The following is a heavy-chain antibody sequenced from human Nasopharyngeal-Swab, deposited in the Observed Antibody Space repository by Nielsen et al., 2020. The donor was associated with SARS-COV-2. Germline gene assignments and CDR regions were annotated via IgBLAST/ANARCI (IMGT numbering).Heavy chain of an antibody. CDR2: IYYSGST. CDR3: ARAPKRTIFGVVGWFDP. J-gene: IGHJ5*02. D-gene: IGHD3-3*01. CDR1: GGSISSYY. Sequence: ESLKISCTVSGGSISSYYWSWIRQPPGKGLEWIGYIYYSGSTNYNPSPKSRVTISVDTSKNQFSLKLSSVTAADTAVYYCARAPKRTIFGVVGWFDPWGQGTLVTVSS. V-gene: IGHV4-59*13.